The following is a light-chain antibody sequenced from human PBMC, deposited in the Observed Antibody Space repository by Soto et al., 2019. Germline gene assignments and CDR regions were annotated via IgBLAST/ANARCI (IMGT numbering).Light chain of an antibody. V-gene: IGKV1-9*01. CDR2: AAS. CDR3: QQLDAYPRT. CDR1: QGISSY. J-gene: IGKJ1*01. Sequence: IHLTQSPSSLSASVGDRVTITCPASQGISSYLAWYQQKPGQAPKLLIYAASTLQSGVPSRFSGSGFGTDFTLTISSLQPEDFATYYCQQLDAYPRTFGQGTQVDI.